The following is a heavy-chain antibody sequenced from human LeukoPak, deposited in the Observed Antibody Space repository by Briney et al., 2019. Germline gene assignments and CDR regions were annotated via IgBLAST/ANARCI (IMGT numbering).Heavy chain of an antibody. CDR2: IYYSGST. CDR3: ARGTGGWYFDL. V-gene: IGHV4-59*01. CDR1: GGSISSYY. J-gene: IGHJ2*01. D-gene: IGHD1/OR15-1a*01. Sequence: PSETLSLTRTVSGGSISSYYWSWIRQPPGKGLEWIGYIYYSGSTNYNPSLKSRVTMSIDTSKNQFSLKLTSVTAADTAVYYCARGTGGWYFDLWGRGTLVTVSS.